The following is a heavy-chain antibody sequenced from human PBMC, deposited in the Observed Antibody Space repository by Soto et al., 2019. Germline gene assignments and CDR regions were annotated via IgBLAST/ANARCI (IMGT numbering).Heavy chain of an antibody. J-gene: IGHJ6*02. CDR1: GFTFSSYA. Sequence: GSLRLSCAASGFTFSSYAMSWVRQAPGKGLEWVSSISGSGDSTYYADSVKGRFTISRDNSKNTLYLQMNSLRAEDTAVYYCAKDRRSSPYGMDVWGLGATVTVSS. CDR3: AKDRRSSPYGMDV. V-gene: IGHV3-23*01. CDR2: ISGSGDST.